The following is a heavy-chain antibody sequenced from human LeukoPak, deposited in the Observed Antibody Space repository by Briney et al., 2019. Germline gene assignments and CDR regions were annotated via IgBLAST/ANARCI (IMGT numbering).Heavy chain of an antibody. Sequence: RASVTVSCKPSGYSFTTYHINWVRQASGQGLEWLGWMNPYTGDRGYAQRFQGRLSITSDTSISTAYMELGSLKSDDTAVYFCARTTSLTASGYDCWGQGTLVTVSS. CDR2: MNPYTGDR. J-gene: IGHJ4*02. CDR3: ARTTSLTASGYDC. CDR1: GYSFTTYH. D-gene: IGHD2-21*02. V-gene: IGHV1-8*03.